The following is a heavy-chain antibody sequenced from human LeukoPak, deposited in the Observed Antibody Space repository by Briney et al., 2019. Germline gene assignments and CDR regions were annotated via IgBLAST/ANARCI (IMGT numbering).Heavy chain of an antibody. V-gene: IGHV4-34*01. CDR2: INHSGST. J-gene: IGHJ4*02. CDR1: GGSFSGYY. CDR3: ARVQPVTIIDY. Sequence: SETLSLTCAVYGGSFSGYYWSWIRQPPGKGLEWIGEINHSGSTNYNPSLKSRVTISVDTSKNQFSLKLSSVTAADTAVYSCARVQPVTIIDYWGQGTLVTVSS. D-gene: IGHD4-17*01.